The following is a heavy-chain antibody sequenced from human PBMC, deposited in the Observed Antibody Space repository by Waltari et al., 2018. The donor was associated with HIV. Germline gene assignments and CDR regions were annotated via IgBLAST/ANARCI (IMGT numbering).Heavy chain of an antibody. CDR2: INHSGST. CDR1: GGSFSGYY. Sequence: QVQLQQWGAGLLKPSETLSLTCAVYGGSFSGYYWSWIRQPPGKGLEWIGEINHSGSTNYNPSLKSRVTISVDTSKNQFSLKLSSVTAADTAVYYCARRRCSSTSCYSPFDYWGQGTLVTVSS. CDR3: ARRRCSSTSCYSPFDY. V-gene: IGHV4-34*01. D-gene: IGHD2-2*01. J-gene: IGHJ4*02.